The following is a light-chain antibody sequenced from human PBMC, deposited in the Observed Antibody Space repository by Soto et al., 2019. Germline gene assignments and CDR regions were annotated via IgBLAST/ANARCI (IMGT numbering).Light chain of an antibody. V-gene: IGKV3-20*01. CDR1: QTVSSVY. Sequence: EIVLTQSPGTLSLTPGERATLSCRTSQTVSSVYFAWYQQRPGQAPRLLFYDASTRATGIPDRFSGSGSGTDFTLTISRLEPEDFAVYYCQQYGSSPGTFGQGTKVDI. CDR2: DAS. J-gene: IGKJ1*01. CDR3: QQYGSSPGT.